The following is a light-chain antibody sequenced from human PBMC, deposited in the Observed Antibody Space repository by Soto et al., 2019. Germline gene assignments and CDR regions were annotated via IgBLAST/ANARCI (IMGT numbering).Light chain of an antibody. Sequence: QSVLTQPPSVSGTPGQRVTISCAGSRSNIGRYTVNWYQQLPGTAPKLLIYSNSQRPSGVPDRLSGSKSGTSASLAISGLQSDDEADCDCVAWDDSRKGLLFGGGTQLTVL. J-gene: IGLJ2*01. CDR1: RSNIGRYT. CDR2: SNS. V-gene: IGLV1-44*01. CDR3: VAWDDSRKGLL.